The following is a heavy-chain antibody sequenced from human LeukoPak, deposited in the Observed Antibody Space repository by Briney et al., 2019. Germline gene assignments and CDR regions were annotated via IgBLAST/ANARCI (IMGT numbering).Heavy chain of an antibody. V-gene: IGHV3-23*01. CDR1: GFTFSSYA. CDR3: ARLRGEYYYYGMDV. CDR2: ISGSGGST. J-gene: IGHJ6*02. Sequence: GGSLRLSCAASGFTFSSYAMSWVRQAPGKGLEWVSGISGSGGSTYYADSVKGWFTISRDNFKNTLYLQMSSLGAEDTAVYYCARLRGEYYYYGMDVWGQGTTVTVSS. D-gene: IGHD4-17*01.